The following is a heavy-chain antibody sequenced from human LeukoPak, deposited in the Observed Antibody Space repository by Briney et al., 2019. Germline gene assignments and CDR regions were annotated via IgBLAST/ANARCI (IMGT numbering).Heavy chain of an antibody. Sequence: QAGGSLRLSCAASGFTFSSYSMNWVRQAPGKGLEWVSTISGSGASTYFADSVKGRFAISRDNSKNTLYLQMNSLRAEDTAVYFCAKDRTGSYFPPRWFDAWGQGTLVTVSS. D-gene: IGHD3-10*01. CDR3: AKDRTGSYFPPRWFDA. CDR1: GFTFSSYS. J-gene: IGHJ5*02. CDR2: ISGSGAST. V-gene: IGHV3-23*01.